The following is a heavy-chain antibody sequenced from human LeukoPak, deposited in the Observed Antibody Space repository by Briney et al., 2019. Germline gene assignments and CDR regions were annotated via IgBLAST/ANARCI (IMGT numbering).Heavy chain of an antibody. V-gene: IGHV3-49*04. D-gene: IGHD3-3*01. CDR1: GFTFGDYA. J-gene: IGHJ4*02. Sequence: GGSLRLSCTASGFTFGDYAMSWVRQAPGKGLEWVGFIRSKAYGGTTEYAASVKDRFTISRDDSKSIAYLQMNSLKTEDTAVYYCARDFWSGYYPLDYWGQGTLVTVSS. CDR2: IRSKAYGGTT. CDR3: ARDFWSGYYPLDY.